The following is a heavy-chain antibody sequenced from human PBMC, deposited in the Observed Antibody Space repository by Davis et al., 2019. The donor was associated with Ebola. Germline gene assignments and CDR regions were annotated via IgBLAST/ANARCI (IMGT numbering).Heavy chain of an antibody. CDR3: ARRLRASAIDY. CDR2: INHSGST. J-gene: IGHJ4*02. V-gene: IGHV4-34*01. D-gene: IGHD5/OR15-5a*01. CDR1: GGSFSGYY. Sequence: SETLSLTCAVYGGSFSGYYWSWIRQPPGKGLEWIGEINHSGSTNYNPSLESRVTISVDTSKNQFSLKLSSVTAADTGIYYCARRLRASAIDYWGQGTLVTISS.